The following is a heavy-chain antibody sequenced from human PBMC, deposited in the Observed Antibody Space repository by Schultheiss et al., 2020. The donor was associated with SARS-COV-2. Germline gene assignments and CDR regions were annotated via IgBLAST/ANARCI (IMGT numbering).Heavy chain of an antibody. V-gene: IGHV3-38-3*01. Sequence: GGSLRLSCAASGFTFSSYSMNWVRQAPGKGLEWVSSISGGSTYYADSRKGRFTISRDNSKNTLYLQMNSLRAEDTAVYYCAKVEASTIAVAGSFDYWGQGTLVTVAS. J-gene: IGHJ4*02. CDR3: AKVEASTIAVAGSFDY. D-gene: IGHD6-19*01. CDR2: ISGGST. CDR1: GFTFSSYS.